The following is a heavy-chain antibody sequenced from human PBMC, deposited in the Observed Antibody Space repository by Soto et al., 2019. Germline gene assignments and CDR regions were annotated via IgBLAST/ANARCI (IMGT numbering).Heavy chain of an antibody. Sequence: GGSLRLSCAASGFTFSSYAMHWVRQAPGKGLEWVAVISYDGSNKYYADSVKGRFTISRDNSKNTLYLQMNSLRAEDTAVYYCARVIGVIDYWGQGTLVTVSS. CDR1: GFTFSSYA. V-gene: IGHV3-30-3*01. CDR3: ARVIGVIDY. J-gene: IGHJ4*02. D-gene: IGHD3-22*01. CDR2: ISYDGSNK.